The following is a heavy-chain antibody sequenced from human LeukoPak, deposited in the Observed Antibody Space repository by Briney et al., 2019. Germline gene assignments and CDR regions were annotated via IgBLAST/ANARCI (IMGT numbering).Heavy chain of an antibody. CDR2: ISSISSYI. D-gene: IGHD3-10*02. CDR3: AELGITMIGGV. J-gene: IGHJ6*04. V-gene: IGHV3-21*01. CDR1: GFTFSYYS. Sequence: GGSLRLSCAASGFTFSYYSMNWVRQAPGKGLEWVSSISSISSYIYYADSVKGRFTISRDNAKNSLYLQMNSLRAEDTAVYYCAELGITMIGGVWGKGTTVTISS.